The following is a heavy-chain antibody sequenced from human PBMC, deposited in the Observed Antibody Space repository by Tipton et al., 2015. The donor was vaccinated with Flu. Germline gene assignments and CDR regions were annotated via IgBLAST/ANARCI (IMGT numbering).Heavy chain of an antibody. CDR3: APTPGAVADNPGYYYGMEV. CDR1: GGSISSSSYY. Sequence: TLSLTCTVSGGSISSSSYYWNWIRQPAGKGLQWIGRVHTSGTTYNPSLKSRITISLDTSKNQFSLKLNSVTAADTAVYFCAPTPGAVADNPGYYYGMEVRGQGTTVTVSS. D-gene: IGHD6-19*01. V-gene: IGHV4-61*02. J-gene: IGHJ6*02. CDR2: VHTSGTT.